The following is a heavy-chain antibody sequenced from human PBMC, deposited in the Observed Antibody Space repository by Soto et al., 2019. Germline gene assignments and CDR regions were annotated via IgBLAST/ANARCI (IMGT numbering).Heavy chain of an antibody. J-gene: IGHJ6*02. Sequence: ASETLSLTYAVSGYSISSGYFWGWIRQPPGKGLEWIGSIYHSGSTYYNPSLKSRVTISVDTSKNQFSLKLSSVTAADTAVYYCARDILYGMDVWCQGTTVTVSS. CDR3: ARDILYGMDV. CDR2: IYHSGST. CDR1: GYSISSGYF. D-gene: IGHD2-15*01. V-gene: IGHV4-38-2*02.